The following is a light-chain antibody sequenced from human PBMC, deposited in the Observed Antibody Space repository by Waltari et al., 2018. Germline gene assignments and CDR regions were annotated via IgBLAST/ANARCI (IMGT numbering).Light chain of an antibody. Sequence: DIHMTQSPSSLSSSVGDRVTITCRPSQNIYNYLNWYQQRPGKAPNLLIFSASNLQSGVPSRFSGSGSGTDFTLTISSLQPDDFATYYCQHSYSIPWTFGQGTKVEIK. V-gene: IGKV1-39*01. CDR2: SAS. J-gene: IGKJ1*01. CDR1: QNIYNY. CDR3: QHSYSIPWT.